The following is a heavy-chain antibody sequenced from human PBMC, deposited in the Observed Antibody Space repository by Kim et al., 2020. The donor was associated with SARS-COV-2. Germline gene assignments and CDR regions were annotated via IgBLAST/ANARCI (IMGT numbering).Heavy chain of an antibody. Sequence: GGSLRLSCAASGFTFSSYGMHWVRQAPGKGLEWVAVISYDGSSKYYADSVKGRFTISRDNSKNTLYLQMNSLRAEDTAVYYCAKGGRAGTTCADCYFDYWGQGTLVTVSS. CDR3: AKGGRAGTTCADCYFDY. J-gene: IGHJ4*02. V-gene: IGHV3-30*18. D-gene: IGHD1-7*01. CDR1: GFTFSSYG. CDR2: ISYDGSSK.